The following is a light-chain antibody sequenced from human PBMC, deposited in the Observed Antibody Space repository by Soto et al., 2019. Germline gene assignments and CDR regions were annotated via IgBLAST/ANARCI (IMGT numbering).Light chain of an antibody. CDR2: GNS. Sequence: SVRTQAASGSRAPWGRGNITCTGRSSNIGAGYDVHWYQQRAGTAPKLLIYGNSTRPSGVPVRFSGSKSGTSASLAITGLQAEDEADYHCQSYDSTLRVFFATGPNVTVL. J-gene: IGLJ1*01. CDR3: QSYDSTLRVF. CDR1: SSNIGAGYD. V-gene: IGLV1-40*01.